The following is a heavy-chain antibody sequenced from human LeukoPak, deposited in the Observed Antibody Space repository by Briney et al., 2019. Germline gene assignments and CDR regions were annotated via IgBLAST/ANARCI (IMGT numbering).Heavy chain of an antibody. V-gene: IGHV4-4*02. CDR3: SRENGAFSPFGF. Sequence: SETLSLTCGVSGSSISTTNWWSWVRQPPGQGLEWIGEISLSGLTNYSPSLNSRVTMSLDKPKNQLSLNLSSVTAADTAVYYCSRENGAFSPFGFWGQGTLVTVPS. D-gene: IGHD2-8*01. CDR2: ISLSGLT. CDR1: GSSISTTNW. J-gene: IGHJ4*02.